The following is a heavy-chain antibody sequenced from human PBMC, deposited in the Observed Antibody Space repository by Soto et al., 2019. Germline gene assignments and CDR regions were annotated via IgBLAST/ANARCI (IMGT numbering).Heavy chain of an antibody. CDR1: GYTFTSYG. CDR2: ISAYNGNT. V-gene: IGHV1-18*01. Sequence: ASVKVSCKASGYTFTSYGISWVQQAPGQGLEWMGWISAYNGNTNYAQKLQGRVTMTTDTSTSTAYMELRSLRSDDTAVYYCARQPIPIQYQDFDYWGQGTLVTVSS. CDR3: ARQPIPIQYQDFDY. D-gene: IGHD4-4*01. J-gene: IGHJ4*02.